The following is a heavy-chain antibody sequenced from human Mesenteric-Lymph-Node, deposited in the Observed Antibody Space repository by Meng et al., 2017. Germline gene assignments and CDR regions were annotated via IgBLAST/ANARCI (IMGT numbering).Heavy chain of an antibody. D-gene: IGHD5-18*01. J-gene: IGHJ5*02. V-gene: IGHV3-21*01. CDR1: GFTFSTYG. CDR2: ISSSSSYI. Sequence: GESLKISCAASGFTFSTYGMNWVRQAPGKGLEWVSSISSSSSYIYYADSVKGRFTISRDNAKNSLYLQMNSLRAEDTAVYYCAREGTAMVMGYLFDPWGQGTLVTVSS. CDR3: AREGTAMVMGYLFDP.